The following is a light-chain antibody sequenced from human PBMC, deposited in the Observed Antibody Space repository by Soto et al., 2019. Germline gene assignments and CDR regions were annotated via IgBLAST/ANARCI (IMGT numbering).Light chain of an antibody. Sequence: SYELTQPPSVSVSPGQTASITCSGDKLGDKYTCWYQQKPRQSPVLVIYQDIKRPSGIPERFSGSNSGNTATLTISGTQALDEADYYCQVWDSSAVVFGGGTKLTVL. CDR2: QDI. CDR3: QVWDSSAVV. V-gene: IGLV3-1*01. CDR1: KLGDKY. J-gene: IGLJ2*01.